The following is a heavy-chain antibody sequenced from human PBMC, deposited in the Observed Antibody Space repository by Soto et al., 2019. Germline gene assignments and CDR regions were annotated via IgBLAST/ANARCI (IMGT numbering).Heavy chain of an antibody. CDR2: TYYRSKWYH. J-gene: IGHJ6*03. CDR1: GESVSSNSAA. D-gene: IGHD6-13*01. V-gene: IGHV6-1*01. CDR3: ARDHGGDSSSWENYYYYYYYMDV. Sequence: PPQTLSLTCASSGESVSSNSAAWNWIRQSPSRGLEWLGRTYYRSKWYHDYAVSVNTRITLNPAPSKNQFSLQLNSLTPEDTAVYYCARDHGGDSSSWENYYYYYYYMDVWGKGTTVTVSS.